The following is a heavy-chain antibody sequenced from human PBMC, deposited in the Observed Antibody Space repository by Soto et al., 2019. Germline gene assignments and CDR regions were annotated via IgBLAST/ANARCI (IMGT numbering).Heavy chain of an antibody. J-gene: IGHJ5*02. V-gene: IGHV3-21*01. D-gene: IGHD6-13*01. CDR1: GFTFRSFT. CDR3: TRDASRDSSARGWFDP. Sequence: PVGSLRLSCAASGFTFRSFTMHWVRQAPGKGLEWVSTISSNSAYIYYTDALRGRFTISRDNAKNSLHLQMNSLRAEDTAVYYCTRDASRDSSARGWFDPWGPGTLVTVSS. CDR2: ISSNSAYI.